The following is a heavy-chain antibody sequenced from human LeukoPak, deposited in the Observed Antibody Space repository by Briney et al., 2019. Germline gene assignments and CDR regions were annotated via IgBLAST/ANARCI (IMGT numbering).Heavy chain of an antibody. CDR1: GGSFSGYY. Sequence: PSETLSLICAVYGGSFSGYYWSGVREPPGRGLEGGGETNHSGSTNYNPSLKSRVTISVDTSKNQFSLKLSSVTAADTAVYYCARGHSGSYFLSTAFDIWGQGTMVTVSS. V-gene: IGHV4-34*01. CDR3: ARGHSGSYFLSTAFDI. CDR2: TNHSGST. J-gene: IGHJ3*02. D-gene: IGHD1-26*01.